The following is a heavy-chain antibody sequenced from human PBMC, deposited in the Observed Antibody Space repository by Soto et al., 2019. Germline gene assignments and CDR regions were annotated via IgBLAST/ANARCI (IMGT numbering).Heavy chain of an antibody. Sequence: SETLSLTCAVSGGSFTSNNWWTWVRQPPGQGLEWIGEIYRTGSTNYNPSLKSRVTISLDKSENQFSLKVTSLTAADTTVYYCAGRDPGTSVDYWGQGTLVTVSS. J-gene: IGHJ4*02. CDR2: IYRTGST. CDR3: AGRDPGTSVDY. D-gene: IGHD1-7*01. CDR1: GGSFTSNNW. V-gene: IGHV4-4*02.